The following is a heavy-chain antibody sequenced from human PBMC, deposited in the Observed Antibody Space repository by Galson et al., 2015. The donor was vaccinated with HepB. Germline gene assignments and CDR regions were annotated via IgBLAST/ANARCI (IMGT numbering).Heavy chain of an antibody. CDR1: GSTFSSYG. J-gene: IGHJ2*01. D-gene: IGHD4-17*01. Sequence: SLRLSCAASGSTFSSYGMHWVRQAPGKGLEWVAVIWYDGSTIYYADSVKGRFTISRDNYKKMVYLQMNSLGAEDTAVYYVARDRVLRSLGYWYFDLWGRGTLVTVSS. V-gene: IGHV3-33*08. CDR2: IWYDGSTI. CDR3: ARDRVLRSLGYWYFDL.